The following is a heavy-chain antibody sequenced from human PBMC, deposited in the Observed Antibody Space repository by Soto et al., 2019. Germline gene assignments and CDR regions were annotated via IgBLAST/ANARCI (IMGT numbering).Heavy chain of an antibody. CDR3: VRSRIQLWSCQSPFDY. CDR2: MSYDGTNK. D-gene: IGHD5-18*01. V-gene: IGHV3-30-3*01. Sequence: QVQLVESGGGVVQPGRSMRLSCAASGFTFTNYGLHWVRQAPGKGLEWVAIMSYDGTNKYYADSVQGRFTLSRDTSKNTLYLQMNSLRTEDTAVYYCVRSRIQLWSCQSPFDYWGQGTLVTVSS. J-gene: IGHJ4*02. CDR1: GFTFTNYG.